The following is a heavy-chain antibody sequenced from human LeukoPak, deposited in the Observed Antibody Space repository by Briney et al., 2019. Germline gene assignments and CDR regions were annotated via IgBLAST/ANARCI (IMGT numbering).Heavy chain of an antibody. CDR3: ATRGLGYDSSGYSFGY. CDR2: MYYSGTT. CDR1: GGSISSYY. J-gene: IGHJ4*02. D-gene: IGHD3-22*01. V-gene: IGHV4-59*12. Sequence: SETLSLTCTVSGGSISSYYWSWIRQPPGKGLEWIAYMYYSGTTNYNPSLENRAAISLDLSRHQFSLRLNSVTAADTAVYFCATRGLGYDSSGYSFGYWGQGTLVTVSS.